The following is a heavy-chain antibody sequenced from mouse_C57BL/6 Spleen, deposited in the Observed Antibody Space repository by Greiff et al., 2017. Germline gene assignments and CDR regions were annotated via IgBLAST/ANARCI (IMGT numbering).Heavy chain of an antibody. CDR3: ARFDYCGSSCAMDY. CDR2: IYPGDGDT. CDR1: GYAFSSYW. V-gene: IGHV1-80*01. Sequence: QVQLQQSGAELVKPGASVKISCKASGYAFSSYWMNWVKQRPGKGLEWIGQIYPGDGDTTYNGKFKGKATLTADKSSSTAYMQLSSLTSEDSAVYFGARFDYCGSSCAMDYWGQGTSVTVAS. J-gene: IGHJ4*01. D-gene: IGHD1-1*01.